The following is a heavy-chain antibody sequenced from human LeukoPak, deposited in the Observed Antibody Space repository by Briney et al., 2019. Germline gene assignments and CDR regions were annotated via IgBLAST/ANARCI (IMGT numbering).Heavy chain of an antibody. J-gene: IGHJ4*02. D-gene: IGHD3-22*01. V-gene: IGHV1-18*01. Sequence: GASVKVSCKDSGYTFTSYGISWVRQAPGQGLEWMGWISAYNGNTNYAQKLQGRVTMTTDTSTSTAYMELRSLRSDDTAVYYCARDGYYYDSSGYPGYWGQGTLVTVSS. CDR2: ISAYNGNT. CDR1: GYTFTSYG. CDR3: ARDGYYYDSSGYPGY.